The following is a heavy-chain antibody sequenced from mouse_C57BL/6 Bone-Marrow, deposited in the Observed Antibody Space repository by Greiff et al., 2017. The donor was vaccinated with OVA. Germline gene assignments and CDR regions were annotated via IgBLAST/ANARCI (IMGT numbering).Heavy chain of an antibody. Sequence: QVTLKESGAELARPGASVKLSCKASGYTFTSYGISWVKQRTGQGLEWIGEIYPRSGNTYYNEKFKGKATLTADKSSSTAYMELRSLTSEDSAVYFCAMGLRDYWGQGTTLTVSS. V-gene: IGHV1-81*01. CDR3: AMGLRDY. CDR2: IYPRSGNT. J-gene: IGHJ2*01. D-gene: IGHD2-2*01. CDR1: GYTFTSYG.